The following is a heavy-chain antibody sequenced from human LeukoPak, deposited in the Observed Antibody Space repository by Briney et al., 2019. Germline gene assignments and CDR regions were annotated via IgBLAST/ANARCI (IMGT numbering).Heavy chain of an antibody. J-gene: IGHJ3*02. V-gene: IGHV1-69*13. Sequence: SVKVSCKASGGTFSSYAISWVRQAPGQGLEWMGGIIPIFGTANYAQKFQGRVTITADESTSTAYMELSSLRSEDTAVYYCARVSLCYFFAACDIYDFWSGPLAFDIWGQGTMVTVSS. D-gene: IGHD3-3*01. CDR1: GGTFSSYA. CDR2: IIPIFGTA. CDR3: ARVSLCYFFAACDIYDFWSGPLAFDI.